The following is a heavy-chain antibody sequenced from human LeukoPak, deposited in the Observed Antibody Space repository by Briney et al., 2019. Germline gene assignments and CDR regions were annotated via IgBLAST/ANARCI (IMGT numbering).Heavy chain of an antibody. V-gene: IGHV4-39*07. Sequence: SETLSLTCTVSGGSISSSSYYWGWIRQPPGKGLEWIGEINHSGSTNYNPSLKSRVTISVDTSKNQFSLKLSSVTAADTAVYYRARSHLKAAQGWFDPWGQGTLVTVSS. D-gene: IGHD6-6*01. J-gene: IGHJ5*02. CDR3: ARSHLKAAQGWFDP. CDR1: GGSISSSSYY. CDR2: INHSGST.